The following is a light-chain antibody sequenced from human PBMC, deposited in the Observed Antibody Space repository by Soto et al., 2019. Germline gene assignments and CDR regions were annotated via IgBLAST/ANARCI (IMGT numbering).Light chain of an antibody. J-gene: IGLJ2*01. V-gene: IGLV1-51*01. CDR2: DNN. Sequence: QSVLTQPPSVSAAPGQKVTISCSGSSSNIGNNYVSWYQQLPGTAPKLLIYDNNKRPSGIPDRFSGSKSGTSATLGITGLQTGDEADYYCGTWDSSLGYVVFGGGTKLTVL. CDR3: GTWDSSLGYVV. CDR1: SSNIGNNY.